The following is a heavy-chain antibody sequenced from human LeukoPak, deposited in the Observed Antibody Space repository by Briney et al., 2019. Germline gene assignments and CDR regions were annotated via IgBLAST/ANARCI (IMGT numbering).Heavy chain of an antibody. J-gene: IGHJ4*02. V-gene: IGHV1-24*01. CDR1: GYTFTSYY. CDR3: ATQLVVANLYYFDY. CDR2: FDPEDGET. D-gene: IGHD2-8*02. Sequence: ASVKVSCKASGYTFTSYYMHWVRQAPGKGLEWMGGFDPEDGETIYAQKFQGRVTMTEDTSTDTAYMELSSLRSEDTAVYYCATQLVVANLYYFDYWGQGTLVTVSS.